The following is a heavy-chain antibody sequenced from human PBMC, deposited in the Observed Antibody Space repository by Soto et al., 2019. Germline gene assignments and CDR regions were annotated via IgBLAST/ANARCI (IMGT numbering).Heavy chain of an antibody. CDR2: ISAGNGQT. CDR1: GYSFTNHG. Sequence: ASVKVSCKASGYSFTNHGIHWVRQAPGQRPEWMGWISAGNGQTKYSQRFQGRVTITRDTSATTAQMDLRSLTSEDTGVYYCARGSSSWENYYFYGLDVWGQGTTVTVSS. J-gene: IGHJ6*02. V-gene: IGHV1-3*01. CDR3: ARGSSSWENYYFYGLDV. D-gene: IGHD6-13*01.